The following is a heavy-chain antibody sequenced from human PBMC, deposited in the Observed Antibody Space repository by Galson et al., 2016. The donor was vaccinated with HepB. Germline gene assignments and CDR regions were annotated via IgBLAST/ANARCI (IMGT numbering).Heavy chain of an antibody. CDR2: INTDGTDT. CDR3: ARSPRILWFEVDY. D-gene: IGHD3-10*01. J-gene: IGHJ4*02. Sequence: SLRLSCAVSGFTFSNYWMHWVRQAPGQGLVWAARINTDGTDTHSADSVKGRFTISRDNAKSTVYLQMDSLRVDDTAVYYCARSPRILWFEVDYWGQGILVTVSS. CDR1: GFTFSNYW. V-gene: IGHV3-74*01.